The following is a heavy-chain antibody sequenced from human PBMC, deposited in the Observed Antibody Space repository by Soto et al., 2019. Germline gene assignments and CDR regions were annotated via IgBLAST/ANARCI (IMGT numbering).Heavy chain of an antibody. V-gene: IGHV3-30*18. CDR3: AKDLGSGKPYYYYAMDV. CDR2: ISYDGSNK. Sequence: GGSLRLSCAASRFIFSRYGMHWVRQAPGKGLEWVAVISYDGSNKYYAESVKGRFIISRDKSENTLYLQMNSLRAEDTAVYYCAKDLGSGKPYYYYAMDVCRQGTTVTASS. J-gene: IGHJ6*02. D-gene: IGHD3-10*01. CDR1: RFIFSRYG.